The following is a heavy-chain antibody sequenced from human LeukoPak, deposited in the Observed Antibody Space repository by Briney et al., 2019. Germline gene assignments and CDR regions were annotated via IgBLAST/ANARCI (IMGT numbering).Heavy chain of an antibody. CDR1: GYTLTELS. CDR3: ATVTYYYDSSGYRFDY. V-gene: IGHV1-24*01. J-gene: IGHJ4*02. CDR2: FDPENGET. Sequence: ASVKVSCKVSGYTLTELSMHWVRQAPGKGLEWMGGFDPENGETIYAQKFQGRVTMTEDTSTDTAYMELSSLRSEDTAVYYCATVTYYYDSSGYRFDYWGQGTLVTVSS. D-gene: IGHD3-22*01.